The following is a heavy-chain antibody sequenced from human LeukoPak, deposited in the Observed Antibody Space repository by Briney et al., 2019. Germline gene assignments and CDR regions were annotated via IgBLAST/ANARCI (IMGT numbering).Heavy chain of an antibody. CDR1: GGSFSAYY. D-gene: IGHD3-10*01. J-gene: IGHJ4*02. CDR3: ARDFRIPHYYGSGSYFPS. CDR2: INHSGST. V-gene: IGHV4-34*01. Sequence: PSETLSLTCAVYGGSFSAYYWSWIRQPPGRGLEWIGEINHSGSTNYNPSLKSRVTISVDTSKNQFSLKLSSVTAADTAVYYCARDFRIPHYYGSGSYFPSWGQGTLVTVSS.